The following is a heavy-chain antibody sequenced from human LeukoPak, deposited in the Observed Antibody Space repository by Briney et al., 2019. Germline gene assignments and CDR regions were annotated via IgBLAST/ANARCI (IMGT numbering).Heavy chain of an antibody. CDR3: ARDQRTTVTTYFDY. V-gene: IGHV4-4*07. CDR1: GGSISSYY. J-gene: IGHJ4*02. CDR2: IYTSGGT. Sequence: SETLSLTCTVSGGSISSYYWSWIRQPAGKGLEWIGRIYTSGGTNYNPSLKSRVTMSVDTSKNQFSLKLSSVTAADTAVYYCARDQRTTVTTYFDYWGQGTLVTVSS. D-gene: IGHD4-11*01.